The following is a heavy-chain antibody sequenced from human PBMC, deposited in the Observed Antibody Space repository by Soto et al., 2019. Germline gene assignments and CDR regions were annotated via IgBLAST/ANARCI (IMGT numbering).Heavy chain of an antibody. J-gene: IGHJ4*02. CDR3: AKDHGDVITFGGVIINPFDS. V-gene: IGHV3-23*01. CDR1: GFTFSSYA. Sequence: GGSLRLSCAASGFTFSSYAMNWVRQSPGKGLEWVSLISATGVTTYYADSVKGRFTISRDNSKNTLFLQMNSLSAEDTAVYYCAKDHGDVITFGGVIINPFDSWGQGALVTVSS. CDR2: ISATGVTT. D-gene: IGHD3-16*02.